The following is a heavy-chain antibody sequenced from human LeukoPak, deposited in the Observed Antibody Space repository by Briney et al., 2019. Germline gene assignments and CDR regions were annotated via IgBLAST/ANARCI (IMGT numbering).Heavy chain of an antibody. D-gene: IGHD3-10*01. CDR2: IYTSGST. V-gene: IGHV4-4*07. Sequence: SQTLSLTCTVSGGSISSYYWSWIRQPAGKGLEWIGRIYTSGSTNYNPSLKSRVTMSVDTSKNQFSLKLSSVTAADTAVYYCARDEGFGGLEDYYYMDVWGKGTTVTISS. CDR3: ARDEGFGGLEDYYYMDV. CDR1: GGSISSYY. J-gene: IGHJ6*03.